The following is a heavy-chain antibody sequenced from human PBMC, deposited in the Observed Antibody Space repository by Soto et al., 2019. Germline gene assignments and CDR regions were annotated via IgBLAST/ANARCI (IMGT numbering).Heavy chain of an antibody. V-gene: IGHV4-34*01. J-gene: IGHJ2*01. CDR3: ARLFAGPPGNWYFDL. CDR2: ITQSGGI. CDR1: GGSFSGYY. Sequence: SETLSLTCAVYGGSFSGYYWSWVRQPPGKGLEWIGEITQSGGINYNPSLKSRVTMSLDTSKNQFSLRLNSVSDADTALYYCARLFAGPPGNWYFDLWGRATLVTVSS. D-gene: IGHD1-1*01.